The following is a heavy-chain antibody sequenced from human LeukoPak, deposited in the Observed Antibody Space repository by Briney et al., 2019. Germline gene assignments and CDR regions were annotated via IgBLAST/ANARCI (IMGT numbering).Heavy chain of an antibody. CDR1: GFTFSSYG. CDR2: ISYDGSNK. V-gene: IGHV3-30*03. D-gene: IGHD3-10*01. CDR3: AQWFGNHLDY. Sequence: GGSLRLACAASGFTFSSYGMHWVRQAPGKGLEWVAVISYDGSNKYYADSVKGRFTISRDNSKNTLYLQMNSLRAEDTAVYYCAQWFGNHLDYWGQGTLVTVSS. J-gene: IGHJ4*02.